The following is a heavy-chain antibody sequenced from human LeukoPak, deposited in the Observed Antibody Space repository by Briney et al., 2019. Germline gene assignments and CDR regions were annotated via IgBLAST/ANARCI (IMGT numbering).Heavy chain of an antibody. CDR1: GGSISSYY. CDR2: IYYTGNT. J-gene: IGHJ3*02. Sequence: PSETLSLTCTVSGGSISSYYWSWIRQPPGKGLEWIGYIYYTGNTYYNPSLKSRINISVDTSKKQFSLKLRSVTAADTAVYYCARATITMAVGVPADAFDIWGPGTMVTVSS. CDR3: ARATITMAVGVPADAFDI. V-gene: IGHV4-30-4*08. D-gene: IGHD3-10*01.